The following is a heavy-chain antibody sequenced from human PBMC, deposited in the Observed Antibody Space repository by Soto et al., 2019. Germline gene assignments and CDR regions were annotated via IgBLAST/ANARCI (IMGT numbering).Heavy chain of an antibody. D-gene: IGHD2-15*01. CDR2: ISAYNGNK. CDR1: GYTFTSYG. Sequence: GSVKVSCKASGYTFTSYGISWVRQAPGQGLEWMGWISAYNGNKNYAQKLQGRVTMTTDTSTSTVYMELRSLRSDDTAVYYCARSPSPRWYFDYWGQGTLVTVSS. CDR3: ARSPSPRWYFDY. J-gene: IGHJ4*02. V-gene: IGHV1-18*01.